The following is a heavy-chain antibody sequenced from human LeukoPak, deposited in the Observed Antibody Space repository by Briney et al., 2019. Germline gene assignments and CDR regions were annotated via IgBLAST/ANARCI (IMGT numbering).Heavy chain of an antibody. D-gene: IGHD3-3*01. CDR3: ARDSTYYDFWSGYYKGWFDP. J-gene: IGHJ5*02. Sequence: GGSLRLSCAASGFTVSSNYMSWVRQAPGKGLEWVSVIYSGGSTYYADSVKGRFTISRDNSKNTLYLQMNSLRAEDTAVYYCARDSTYYDFWSGYYKGWFDPWGQGTLVTVSS. CDR2: IYSGGST. V-gene: IGHV3-53*05. CDR1: GFTVSSNY.